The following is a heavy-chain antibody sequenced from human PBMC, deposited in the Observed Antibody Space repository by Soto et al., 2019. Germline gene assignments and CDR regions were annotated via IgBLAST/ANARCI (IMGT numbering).Heavy chain of an antibody. V-gene: IGHV1-2*04. CDR2: INPNSGGT. Sequence: GASVKVSCKASGYTFTVYYIQWVRQAPGQGLEWMGWINPNSGGTNYAQKFQGWVTMTRDTSIGTVYMELNRLKSDDTAVYYCARRYRSFFDYWGQGSLVIVSS. CDR3: ARRYRSFFDY. J-gene: IGHJ4*02. D-gene: IGHD2-2*01. CDR1: GYTFTVYY.